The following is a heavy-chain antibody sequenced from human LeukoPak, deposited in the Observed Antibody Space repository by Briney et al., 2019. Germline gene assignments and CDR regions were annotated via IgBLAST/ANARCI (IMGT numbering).Heavy chain of an antibody. J-gene: IGHJ4*02. V-gene: IGHV3-7*01. CDR1: GFTFNNYW. Sequence: GGSLRLSCAASGFTFNNYWMTWVRQGPGKGLEWVANIKQDETEKFYLGSVKGRFTISRDNAKNTLYLQMNSLRAEDTAVYYCAGSLGPLTEYWGQGTLVTVSS. CDR2: IKQDETEK. D-gene: IGHD7-27*01. CDR3: AGSLGPLTEY.